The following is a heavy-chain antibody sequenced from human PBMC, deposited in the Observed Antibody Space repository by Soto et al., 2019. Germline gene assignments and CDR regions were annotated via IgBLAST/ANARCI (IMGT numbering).Heavy chain of an antibody. D-gene: IGHD2-8*01. V-gene: IGHV3-21*01. CDR1: GFTFSTYS. CDR2: FTTSTNI. CDR3: ARALITCASFSPPYS. Sequence: EVQLVESGGGLVKPGGSLRLSCAASGFTFSTYSMHWVRQAPGKGLEWVSSFTTSTNIYYADSVKGRFTISRDNSKNSLYLQMNSLGPEDTAVYYCARALITCASFSPPYSWGQGTLVTVSS. J-gene: IGHJ5*02.